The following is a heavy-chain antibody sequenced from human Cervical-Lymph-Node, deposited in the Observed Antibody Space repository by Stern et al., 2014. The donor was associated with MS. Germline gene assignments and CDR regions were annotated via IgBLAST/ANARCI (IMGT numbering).Heavy chain of an antibody. Sequence: VQLVESGGGVVQPGRSLRLSCAASGFTFSSYGMHWVRQAPGKGLEWVAGIWYDGSNKYYADSVKGRFTISRDNSKNTLYLQMNSLRAEDTAVYYCAKSLIAVAGNYYYYGMDVWGQGTTVTVSS. CDR3: AKSLIAVAGNYYYYGMDV. CDR1: GFTFSSYG. CDR2: IWYDGSNK. D-gene: IGHD6-19*01. V-gene: IGHV3-33*06. J-gene: IGHJ6*02.